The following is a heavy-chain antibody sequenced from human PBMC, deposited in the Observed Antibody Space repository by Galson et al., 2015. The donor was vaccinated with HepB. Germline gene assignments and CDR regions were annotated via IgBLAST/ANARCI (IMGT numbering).Heavy chain of an antibody. Sequence: SVKVSCKVSGYTFLGYGISWLRQVPGQGLEWMGWIHTYNGNTNYAQTLQGRVTMTTDTSTATAYMELRSLRSDDTAVYYCARGGRLEELSSFDYWGQGTLVTVSS. J-gene: IGHJ4*02. CDR1: GYTFLGYG. D-gene: IGHD3-16*02. CDR3: ARGGRLEELSSFDY. CDR2: IHTYNGNT. V-gene: IGHV1-18*01.